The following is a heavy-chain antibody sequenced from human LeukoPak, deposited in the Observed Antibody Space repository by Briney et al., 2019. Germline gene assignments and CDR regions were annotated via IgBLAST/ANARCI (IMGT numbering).Heavy chain of an antibody. V-gene: IGHV4-59*01. J-gene: IGHJ5*02. CDR2: IYYSGST. CDR3: ARDRPGSGSLRGSGRLFDP. Sequence: SETLSLTCTVSGGSISSYYWSWIRQPPGKGLEWIGYIYYSGSTNYNPSLKSRVTISVDTSKNQFSLKLSSVTAADTAVYYCARDRPGSGSLRGSGRLFDPWGREPWSPSPQ. D-gene: IGHD3-10*01. CDR1: GGSISSYY.